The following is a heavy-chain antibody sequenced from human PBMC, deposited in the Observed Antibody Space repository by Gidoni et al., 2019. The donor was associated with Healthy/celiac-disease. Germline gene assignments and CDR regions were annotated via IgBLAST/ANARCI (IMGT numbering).Heavy chain of an antibody. CDR3: ATDRSIAIAVAGTVAFDI. CDR1: GDTPPELP. J-gene: IGHJ3*02. Sequence: QVPLVQSGAEVKKPGASVKVSCKVSGDTPPELPMHWVRQAPGKGLEWMGGFDPEDGETIYAQKFQGRVTMTEDTSTDTAYMELSSLRSEDTAVYYCATDRSIAIAVAGTVAFDIWGQGTMVTVSS. CDR2: FDPEDGET. V-gene: IGHV1-24*01. D-gene: IGHD6-19*01.